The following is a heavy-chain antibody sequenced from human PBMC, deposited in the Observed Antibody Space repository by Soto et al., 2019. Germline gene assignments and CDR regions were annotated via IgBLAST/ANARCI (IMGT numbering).Heavy chain of an antibody. CDR3: ARDRYDFWSGQPVRAFDI. D-gene: IGHD3-3*01. Sequence: TLSLTCTVSGGSISSGGYYWSWIRQHPGKGLEWIGYIYYSGSTYYNPSLKSRVTISVDTSKNQFSLKLSSVTAADTAVYYCARDRYDFWSGQPVRAFDIWGQGTMVTVSS. CDR1: GGSISSGGYY. J-gene: IGHJ3*02. CDR2: IYYSGST. V-gene: IGHV4-31*02.